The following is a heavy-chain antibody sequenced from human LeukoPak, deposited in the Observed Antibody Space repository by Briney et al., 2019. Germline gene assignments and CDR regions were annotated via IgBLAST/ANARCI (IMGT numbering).Heavy chain of an antibody. CDR3: ALGAVRGLHAFDI. J-gene: IGHJ3*02. CDR2: IYPGHSDP. CDR1: GYSVTTSW. Sequence: GESLKISCKGSGYSVTTSWIGWVRHMPGEGLGWVGIIYPGHSDPRYSPPFQGQLTISAHKSVSTAYLQWSSLKASDTAMYYCALGAVRGLHAFDIWGQGTMVTVSS. D-gene: IGHD3-10*01. V-gene: IGHV5-51*01.